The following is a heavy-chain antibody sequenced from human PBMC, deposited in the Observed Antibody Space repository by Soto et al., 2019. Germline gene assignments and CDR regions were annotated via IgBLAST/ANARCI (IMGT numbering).Heavy chain of an antibody. D-gene: IGHD3-22*01. J-gene: IGHJ6*02. CDR3: ARDRYYYDSSGWDSYYYGMDV. CDR1: GFTVSSNY. Sequence: GGPLRLSCAASGFTVSSNYMSWVRQAPGKGLEWVSVIYSGGSTYYADSVKGRFTISRDNSKNTLYLQMNSLRAEDTAVYYCARDRYYYDSSGWDSYYYGMDVWGQGTTVTVSS. CDR2: IYSGGST. V-gene: IGHV3-53*01.